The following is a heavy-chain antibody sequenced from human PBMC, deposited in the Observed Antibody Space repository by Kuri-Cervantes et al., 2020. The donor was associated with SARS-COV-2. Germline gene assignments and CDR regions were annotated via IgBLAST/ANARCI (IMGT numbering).Heavy chain of an antibody. V-gene: IGHV3-30-3*01. CDR3: ASGFGEGAS. CDR2: IAYDGVNT. J-gene: IGHJ4*02. D-gene: IGHD3-10*01. CDR1: GFAFSSYA. Sequence: GESLKISCAASGFAFSSYAMHWVRQAPGKGLEWVALIAYDGVNTFYADSVKGRFTISRDNSRSTLYLQMSSLRAEDTAVYYCASGFGEGASWGQGTLVTVSS.